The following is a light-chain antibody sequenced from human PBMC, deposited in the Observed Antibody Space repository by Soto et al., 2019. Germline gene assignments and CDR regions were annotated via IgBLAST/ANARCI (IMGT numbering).Light chain of an antibody. V-gene: IGKV3D-15*01. J-gene: IGKJ5*01. Sequence: IGLTRSPGTLSLSTGEKATLSCRAIQSVSSSYLAWYQQKPGQAPRLLIYGASNRATGIPARFSGSGSGTEFTLTISSLQSEDFAVYYCQPYNNWPSITFGQGRRPEI. CDR2: GAS. CDR1: QSVSSSY. CDR3: QPYNNWPSIT.